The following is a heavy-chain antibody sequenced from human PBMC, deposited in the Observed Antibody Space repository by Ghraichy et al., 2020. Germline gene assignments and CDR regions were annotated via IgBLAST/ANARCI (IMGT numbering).Heavy chain of an antibody. J-gene: IGHJ6*02. D-gene: IGHD1-26*01. CDR1: GGTFSSYA. Sequence: SVKVSCKASGGTFSSYAISWVRQAPGQGLEWMGGIIPIFGTANYAQKYQGRVTITADESTSTAYMELSSLRSEDTVVYYCASGHSGSYRYYYYGMDVWGQGTTVTVSS. V-gene: IGHV1-69*13. CDR3: ASGHSGSYRYYYYGMDV. CDR2: IIPIFGTA.